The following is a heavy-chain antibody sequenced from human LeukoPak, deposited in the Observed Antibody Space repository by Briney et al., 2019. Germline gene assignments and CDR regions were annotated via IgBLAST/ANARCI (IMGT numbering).Heavy chain of an antibody. Sequence: GASVKVSCKASGYTFSNYAINWVRQAPGQGLEWMGWINTYTGNPTYAQGFTGRFVLSLDSSVSTAYLQISSLKAEDTAVYYCARDWTDPPDYWGQGTLVTVSS. CDR3: ARDWTDPPDY. CDR1: GYTFSNYA. J-gene: IGHJ4*02. CDR2: INTYTGNP. D-gene: IGHD3/OR15-3a*01. V-gene: IGHV7-4-1*02.